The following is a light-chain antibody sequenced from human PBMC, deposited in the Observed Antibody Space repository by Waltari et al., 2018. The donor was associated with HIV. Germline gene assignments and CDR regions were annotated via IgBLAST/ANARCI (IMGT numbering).Light chain of an antibody. J-gene: IGLJ3*02. Sequence: QSVLTQPPSVSGAPGQRVTVSCTGHGSNIGPNYDVKWYHVLPGSAPKLLIHTNTARPSGVPDRFSGSKSGASASLAITGLQAEDEGDYYCQSFDSGLSAWVFGGGTKLTVL. CDR3: QSFDSGLSAWV. CDR2: TNT. V-gene: IGLV1-40*03. CDR1: GSNIGPNYD.